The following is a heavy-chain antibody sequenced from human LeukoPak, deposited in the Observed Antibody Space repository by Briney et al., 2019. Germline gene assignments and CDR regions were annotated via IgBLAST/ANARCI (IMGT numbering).Heavy chain of an antibody. D-gene: IGHD3-10*01. Sequence: GGSLTLSCADSGFTFSVYSMSWMRQAPGKGLEWVSYISSSSSHTNYADSVKGRFIISRDNAKNSLYVQMNSLRAEDTAVYYCARGKGSYSVHYWGQETLVTVSS. CDR2: ISSSSSHT. J-gene: IGHJ4*02. CDR3: ARGKGSYSVHY. V-gene: IGHV3-11*06. CDR1: GFTFSVYS.